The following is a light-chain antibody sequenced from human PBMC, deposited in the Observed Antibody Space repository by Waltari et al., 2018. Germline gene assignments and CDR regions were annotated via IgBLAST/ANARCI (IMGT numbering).Light chain of an antibody. Sequence: DIQMTKSPSSLSASVGDRVTITCRASQSISTFLNWYQQKPGKVPRLLIYSASSLQNGVPPRFSGSGTGTDFTLTISNLQPEDFATYYCQQSNSVPLTFGGGTKVEIK. CDR3: QQSNSVPLT. J-gene: IGKJ4*01. CDR1: QSISTF. CDR2: SAS. V-gene: IGKV1-39*01.